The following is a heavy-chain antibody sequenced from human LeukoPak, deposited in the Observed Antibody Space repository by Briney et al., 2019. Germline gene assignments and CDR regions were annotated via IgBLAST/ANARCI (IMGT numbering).Heavy chain of an antibody. CDR3: ARDGPGYSFDY. CDR2: IGTGGRTI. D-gene: IGHD5-18*01. CDR1: GFTFSGHY. V-gene: IGHV3-11*04. J-gene: IGHJ4*02. Sequence: GGSLRLSCAASGFTFSGHYMTWVRQAPGKGLEWVSCIGTGGRTIYYADSVKGRFTISRDNARNSLYLQMNSLRAEDTAVYYCARDGPGYSFDYWGQGTLVTVSS.